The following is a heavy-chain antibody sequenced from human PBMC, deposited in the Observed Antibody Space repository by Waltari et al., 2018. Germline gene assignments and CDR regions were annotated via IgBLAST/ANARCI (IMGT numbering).Heavy chain of an antibody. J-gene: IGHJ4*02. V-gene: IGHV3-23*01. Sequence: AQPGGSLRLSCAASGFSISISAMGWVRQIPGMGLEWVSTMSGSGDTFYVDSVKGRFTISRDDSQNTVYLQMHSLRADDTAVYYCTKDLDASMTLGSWGQGALVSVSP. CDR3: TKDLDASMTLGS. CDR2: MSGSGDT. D-gene: IGHD6-6*01. CDR1: GFSISISA.